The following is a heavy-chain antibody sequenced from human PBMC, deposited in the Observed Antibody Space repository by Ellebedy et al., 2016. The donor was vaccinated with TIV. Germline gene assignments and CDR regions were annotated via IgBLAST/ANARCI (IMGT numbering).Heavy chain of an antibody. D-gene: IGHD4-23*01. J-gene: IGHJ6*02. V-gene: IGHV1-18*04. CDR3: ARIDGKGMDV. CDR1: GYTXPSYG. CDR2: ISAYNGNT. Sequence: AASVKVSCKASGYTXPSYGISWVRPAPGQGLYWMGWISAYNGNTNYAQKLQGRVTMMTDTSTSTAYMELRSLRSDDTAVYYCARIDGKGMDVWGQGTAVIVSS.